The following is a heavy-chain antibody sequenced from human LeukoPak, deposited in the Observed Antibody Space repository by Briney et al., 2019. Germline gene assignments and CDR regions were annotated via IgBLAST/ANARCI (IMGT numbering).Heavy chain of an antibody. J-gene: IGHJ5*02. Sequence: GESLKISCKGSGYTFTSYWIGWVRQMPGKGLEWMGIILPGDSDTRYSPSFKGQVTMSVDKSISTAYLQWSSLEASDTAMYYCARQYYETLTGPNWFDAWGQGTLVTFSS. CDR3: ARQYYETLTGPNWFDA. D-gene: IGHD3-9*01. V-gene: IGHV5-51*01. CDR1: GYTFTSYW. CDR2: ILPGDSDT.